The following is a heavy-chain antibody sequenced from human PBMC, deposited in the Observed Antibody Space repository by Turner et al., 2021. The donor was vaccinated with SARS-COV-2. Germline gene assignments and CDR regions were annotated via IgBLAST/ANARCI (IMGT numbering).Heavy chain of an antibody. D-gene: IGHD6-19*01. J-gene: IGHJ4*02. CDR3: ARVPSNTSGRYKYFDY. Sequence: QGQLLQSGAEEKKPGASVKVSCKASGYAYTHHGSSWVRQAPGRGLEWMGWISCYNGDTKYAEKFQGRVTMTKDTSTGTAYMEMTSLRSDDTAVYYCARVPSNTSGRYKYFDYWGQGTLVTVSS. V-gene: IGHV1-18*01. CDR2: ISCYNGDT. CDR1: GYAYTHHG.